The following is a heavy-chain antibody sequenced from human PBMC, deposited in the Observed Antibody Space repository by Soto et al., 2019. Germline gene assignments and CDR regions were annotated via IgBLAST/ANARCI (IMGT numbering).Heavy chain of an antibody. CDR3: ARHRGYYFDY. D-gene: IGHD3-16*01. V-gene: IGHV4-34*01. CDR1: SGSFSGHY. CDR2: IYHGLSI. J-gene: IGHJ4*02. Sequence: QVQLQQWGAGLLKPSETLSLTCAVYSGSFSGHYWRWIRQPPGKDLEWIGEIYHGLSIVYNPSLKSRVPISGDSSKNQFSLKLSSVTGADTAVYYCARHRGYYFDYWGQGTLVTVSS.